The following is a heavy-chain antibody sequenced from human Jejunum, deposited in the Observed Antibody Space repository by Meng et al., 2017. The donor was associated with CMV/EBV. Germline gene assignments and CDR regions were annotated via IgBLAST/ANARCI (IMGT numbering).Heavy chain of an antibody. CDR2: IYNDGSRT. V-gene: IGHV3-74*01. CDR3: ARGDLDGYFFDY. CDR1: GFTFSSYW. D-gene: IGHD6-25*01. Sequence: ASGFTFSSYWLHWVRQAPGKGLVWVSRIYNDGSRTNCADSVKGRFTISRDNAKNTLFLQMNSLRAEDTAVYYCARGDLDGYFFDYWGQGTLVTVSS. J-gene: IGHJ4*02.